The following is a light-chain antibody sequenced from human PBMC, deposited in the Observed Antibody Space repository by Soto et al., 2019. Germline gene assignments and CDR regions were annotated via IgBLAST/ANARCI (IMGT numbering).Light chain of an antibody. CDR2: GAS. Sequence: DIQMTQSPSSLSASVGDRVTITCRTSHNVNRYLNWYQQKSGKAPQVLIFGASTLQVGVPSRFAGSGSGTDFTLTISSLQPEDIGTYYCQQSYNSPRTFGQGTKLEIK. CDR3: QQSYNSPRT. J-gene: IGKJ2*01. V-gene: IGKV1-39*01. CDR1: HNVNRY.